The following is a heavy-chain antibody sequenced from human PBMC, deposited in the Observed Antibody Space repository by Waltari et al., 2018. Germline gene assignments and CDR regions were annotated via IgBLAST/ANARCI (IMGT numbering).Heavy chain of an antibody. J-gene: IGHJ4*03. CDR1: GGSISSSSYY. Sequence: QLQLQESGPGLVKPSETLSLTCTVSGGSISSSSYYWGWIRQPPGKGLEWIGSIYYSGSTYYNPSLKRRVTISVDTSKNQSSLKLSSVTAADTAGYYCARDAHMKLRSGYSTYFDYWGQGTMVTVSS. D-gene: IGHD3-3*01. V-gene: IGHV4-39*02. CDR2: IYYSGST. CDR3: ARDAHMKLRSGYSTYFDY.